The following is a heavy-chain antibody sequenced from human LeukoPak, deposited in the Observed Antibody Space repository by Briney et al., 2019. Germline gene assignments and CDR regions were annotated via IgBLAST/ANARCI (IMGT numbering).Heavy chain of an antibody. CDR1: GFTFSSYS. CDR3: ARVRKVRGVIMQIDAFDI. Sequence: SGGSLRLSCAASGFTFSSYSMNWVRQAPGKGLEWVSSISSSSSYIYYADSVKGRFTISRDNAKNSLYLQMNSLRAEDTAVYYCARVRKVRGVIMQIDAFDIWGQGTMVTVSS. J-gene: IGHJ3*02. CDR2: ISSSSSYI. D-gene: IGHD3-10*01. V-gene: IGHV3-21*01.